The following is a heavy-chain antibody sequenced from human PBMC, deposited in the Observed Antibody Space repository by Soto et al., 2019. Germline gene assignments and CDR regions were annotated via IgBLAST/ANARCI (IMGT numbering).Heavy chain of an antibody. J-gene: IGHJ4*02. Sequence: EVQLVESGGGLVQPGRSLRLSCAASGFTFDDYAMHWVRQAPGKGLEWVSGISWNSGSIGYADSVKGRFTISRDNAKHSLYLQMNSLRAEDTALYYCAKGPNPQWLGNFDYWGQGTLVTVSS. D-gene: IGHD6-19*01. V-gene: IGHV3-9*01. CDR3: AKGPNPQWLGNFDY. CDR2: ISWNSGSI. CDR1: GFTFDDYA.